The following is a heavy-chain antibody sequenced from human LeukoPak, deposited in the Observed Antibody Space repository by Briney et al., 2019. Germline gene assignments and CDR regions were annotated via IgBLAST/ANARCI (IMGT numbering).Heavy chain of an antibody. J-gene: IGHJ4*02. V-gene: IGHV3-30*18. CDR2: ISYDGSNK. Sequence: GGSLRLSCAASGFIFSSYAMSWVRQAPGKGLEWVAVISYDGSNKYYADSVKGRFTISRDNSKNTLYLQMNSLRAEDTAVYYCANGGIVGATTDWEYYFDYWGQGTLVTVSS. D-gene: IGHD1-26*01. CDR3: ANGGIVGATTDWEYYFDY. CDR1: GFIFSSYA.